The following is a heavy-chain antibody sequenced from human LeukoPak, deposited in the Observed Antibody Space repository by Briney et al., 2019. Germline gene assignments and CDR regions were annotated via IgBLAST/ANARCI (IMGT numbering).Heavy chain of an antibody. J-gene: IGHJ4*02. Sequence: ASVKVSCKVSGYTFTGYYMHWVRQAPGQGLEWMGWINPNSGGTNYAQKFQGRVTMTRDTSISTAYMELSRLRSDDTAVYYCARGIVGSRKIDYWGQGTLVTVSS. CDR1: GYTFTGYY. CDR2: INPNSGGT. CDR3: ARGIVGSRKIDY. V-gene: IGHV1-2*02. D-gene: IGHD3-16*02.